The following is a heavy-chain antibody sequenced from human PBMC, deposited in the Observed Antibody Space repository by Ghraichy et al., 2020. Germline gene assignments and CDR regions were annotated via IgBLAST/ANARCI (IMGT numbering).Heavy chain of an antibody. V-gene: IGHV4-59*01. J-gene: IGHJ5*02. CDR2: IYYSGST. D-gene: IGHD2-15*01. CDR3: AREGYCSGGSCYSGWFDP. CDR1: GGSISSYY. Sequence: ESLNISCTVSGGSISSYYWSWIRQSPGKGLEWIGYIYYSGSTNYNPSLKSRVTISVDTSKNQFSLKTSSVTAADTAVYYCAREGYCSGGSCYSGWFDPWGQGTLVTVSS.